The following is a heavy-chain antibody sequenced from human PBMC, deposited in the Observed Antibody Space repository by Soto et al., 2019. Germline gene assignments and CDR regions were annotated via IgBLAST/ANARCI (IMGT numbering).Heavy chain of an antibody. J-gene: IGHJ5*02. CDR3: AKGRYSGYDLNWFDP. D-gene: IGHD5-12*01. V-gene: IGHV3-23*01. Sequence: EVQLLESGGGLVQPGGSLRLSCAASGFTFSRYAMSWVRQAPGKGLEWVSAISGSGGSTYYADSVKGRFTISRDNSRNTLYLQMNSLRAEDTAVYYCAKGRYSGYDLNWFDPWGQGTLVTVSS. CDR2: ISGSGGST. CDR1: GFTFSRYA.